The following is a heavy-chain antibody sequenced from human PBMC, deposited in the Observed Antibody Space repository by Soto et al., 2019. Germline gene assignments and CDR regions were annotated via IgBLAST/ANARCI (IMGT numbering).Heavy chain of an antibody. CDR3: ARALEEHHSAWFDP. D-gene: IGHD6-25*01. J-gene: IGHJ5*02. Sequence: SETLSLTCTVSGGSISSGGYYWSWIRQHPGKGLEWIGYIYYSGSTYYNPSLKSRITISVDTSKNQFSLKLSSVTAADTAVYYCARALEEHHSAWFDPWGQGTLVTLSS. V-gene: IGHV4-31*03. CDR1: GGSISSGGYY. CDR2: IYYSGST.